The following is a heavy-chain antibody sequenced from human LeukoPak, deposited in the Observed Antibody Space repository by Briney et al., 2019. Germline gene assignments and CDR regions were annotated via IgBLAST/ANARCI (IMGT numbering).Heavy chain of an antibody. CDR2: IYYSGST. V-gene: IGHV4-59*01. CDR1: GVSISSYY. J-gene: IGHJ4*02. CDR3: ARVEMATIPYFDY. D-gene: IGHD5-24*01. Sequence: SETLSLTCTVSGVSISSYYWSWIRQPPGKGLEWIGYIYYSGSTNYNPSLKSRVTISVDTSKNQFSLKLSSVTAADTAVYYCARVEMATIPYFDYWGQGTLVTVSS.